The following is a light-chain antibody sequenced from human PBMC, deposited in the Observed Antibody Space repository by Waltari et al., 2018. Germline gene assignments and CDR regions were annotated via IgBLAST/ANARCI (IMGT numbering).Light chain of an antibody. CDR1: ISNIGANV. CDR2: SDD. CDR3: AAWDDSVNGLL. V-gene: IGLV1-36*01. J-gene: IGLJ3*02. Sequence: QSVLPQPPSASGAPRQKVTISCHGGISNIGANVTSWYQHLPGKAPKLLIYSDDLLASGVSDRFSGSKSGTSASLAISGLQSEDEADYYCAAWDDSVNGLLFGGGTRVTVL.